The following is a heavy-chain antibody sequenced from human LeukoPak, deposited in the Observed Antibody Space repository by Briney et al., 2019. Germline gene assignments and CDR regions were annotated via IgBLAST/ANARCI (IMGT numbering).Heavy chain of an antibody. D-gene: IGHD1-14*01. J-gene: IGHJ4*02. Sequence: GGSLRLSCAASGFTFSNHAIHWVRQAPGKGLEWVAVISYGDGTNKYYADSVEGRFSISRDNSKNTVFLHMNGLRPEDTAVYYCARDTGENGYYGLTGDYWGRGTLVTVSS. V-gene: IGHV3-30*04. CDR3: ARDTGENGYYGLTGDY. CDR1: GFTFSNHA. CDR2: ISYGDGTNK.